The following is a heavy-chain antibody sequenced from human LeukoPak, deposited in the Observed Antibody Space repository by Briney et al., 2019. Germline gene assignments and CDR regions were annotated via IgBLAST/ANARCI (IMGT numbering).Heavy chain of an antibody. J-gene: IGHJ6*02. CDR2: ISYDGSNK. D-gene: IGHD2-2*01. CDR1: GFTFSSYG. V-gene: IGHV3-30*03. CDR3: ARGPYCGSSTSCYHPHYYYYYGMDV. Sequence: GGSLRLSCAASGFTFSSYGMHWVRQAPGKGLEWVAVISYDGSNKYYADSVKGRFTISRDNSKNTLYLQMNSLRAEDTAVYYCARGPYCGSSTSCYHPHYYYYYGMDVWGQGTTVTVSS.